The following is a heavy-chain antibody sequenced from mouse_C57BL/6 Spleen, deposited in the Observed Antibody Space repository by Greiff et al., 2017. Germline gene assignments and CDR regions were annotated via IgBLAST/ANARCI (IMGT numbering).Heavy chain of an antibody. CDR2: ISYDGSN. CDR3: ARGGVYGNLFAY. J-gene: IGHJ3*01. CDR1: GYSITSGYY. D-gene: IGHD2-1*01. Sequence: DVQLQESGPGLVKPSQSLSLTCSVTGYSITSGYYWNWIRQFPGNKLEWMGYISYDGSNNYNPSLKNRISITRDTSKNQFFLKLNSVTTEDTATYYCARGGVYGNLFAYWGQGTLVTVSA. V-gene: IGHV3-6*01.